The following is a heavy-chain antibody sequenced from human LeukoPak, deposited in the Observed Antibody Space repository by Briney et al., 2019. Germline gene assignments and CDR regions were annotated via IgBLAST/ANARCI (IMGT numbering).Heavy chain of an antibody. V-gene: IGHV4-59*08. CDR2: VYCTGST. CDR3: ARRVEPVAGTGSFDY. Sequence: SETLSLTCTVSGASISNSYWTWSWHPPGKGLEWRGYVYCTGSTNYNSSLKSRVTISIDTSKNQFSLKLTSVTAADTAVYYCARRVEPVAGTGSFDYWGQGTLVTVSS. D-gene: IGHD6-19*01. CDR1: GASISNSY. J-gene: IGHJ4*02.